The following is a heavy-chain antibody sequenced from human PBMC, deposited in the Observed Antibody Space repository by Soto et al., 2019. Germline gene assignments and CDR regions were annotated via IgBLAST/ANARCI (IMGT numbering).Heavy chain of an antibody. CDR2: IYYSGST. Sequence: SETLSLTCTVSGGSISSGGYYWSWIRQHPGKGLEWIGCIYYSGSTYYNPSLKSRVTMSVDTSKKQLSLRLSSVTAADTAVYYCTTDLMTTVTTVWFDYWGQGTLVTVSS. CDR3: TTDLMTTVTTVWFDY. V-gene: IGHV4-39*03. D-gene: IGHD4-17*01. CDR1: GGSISSGGYY. J-gene: IGHJ4*02.